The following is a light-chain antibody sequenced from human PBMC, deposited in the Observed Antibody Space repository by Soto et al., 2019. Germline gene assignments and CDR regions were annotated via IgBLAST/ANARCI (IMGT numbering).Light chain of an antibody. CDR2: DVS. J-gene: IGLJ1*01. Sequence: QSVLTQPASVSGSPGQSITISCTGTSSDVGGYNYVSWYQQHPGQAPKLMIYDVSNRPLGVSNRFSGSKSGNTAALTISGLQAEDEADYYCSSDTSSSANVFGTGTKVTVL. CDR1: SSDVGGYNY. V-gene: IGLV2-14*01. CDR3: SSDTSSSANV.